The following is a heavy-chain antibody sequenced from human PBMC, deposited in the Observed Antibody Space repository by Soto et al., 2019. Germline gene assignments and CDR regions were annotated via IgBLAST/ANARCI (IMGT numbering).Heavy chain of an antibody. CDR1: GGSISSSSYY. CDR3: ARQLLTNWFDP. CDR2: IYYSGST. J-gene: IGHJ5*02. D-gene: IGHD2-15*01. Sequence: SGTLSLTCTVSGGSISSSSYYWGWIRQPPGKGLEWIGSIYYSGSTYYNPSLKSRVTISVDTSKNQFSLKLSSVTAADTAVYYCARQLLTNWFDPWGQGTLVTVSS. V-gene: IGHV4-39*01.